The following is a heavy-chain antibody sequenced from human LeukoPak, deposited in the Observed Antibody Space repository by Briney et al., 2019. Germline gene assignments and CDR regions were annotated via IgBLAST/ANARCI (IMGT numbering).Heavy chain of an antibody. D-gene: IGHD6-13*01. Sequence: GRSLRLSCAASGFTFSSYALSWVRQAPGKGLECVSAISGSGGSTYSADSLKGRFTISRDKSKNTLHLQMNSLKAEDTAVYYCAKPTSSLAAAGFDCWGQGTLVTVSS. CDR1: GFTFSSYA. CDR3: AKPTSSLAAAGFDC. J-gene: IGHJ4*02. V-gene: IGHV3-23*01. CDR2: ISGSGGST.